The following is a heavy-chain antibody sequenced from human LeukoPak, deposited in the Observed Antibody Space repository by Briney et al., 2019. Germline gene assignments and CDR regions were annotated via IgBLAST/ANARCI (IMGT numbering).Heavy chain of an antibody. V-gene: IGHV5-51*01. CDR1: GYSFTSDL. CDR2: IYPLCSDT. CDR3: ARHLDYGAVSD. D-gene: IGHD4-17*01. Sequence: GEALRISCKGSGYSFTSDLIGWVRQMPGKGLEWMGIIYPLCSDTKYIPSFQGQVTISADKSMSTAYLQLSSMSDADTAIYCCARHLDYGAVSDWGQGTLVTVS. J-gene: IGHJ4*02.